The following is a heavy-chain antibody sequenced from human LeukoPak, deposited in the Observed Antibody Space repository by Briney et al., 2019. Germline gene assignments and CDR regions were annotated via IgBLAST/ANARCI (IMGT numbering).Heavy chain of an antibody. D-gene: IGHD2-2*01. CDR3: ARDVGDIVTIPAAITVP. J-gene: IGHJ5*02. Sequence: ASVKVSCKGSGYSFRSYGINWVRQAPGQRLEWMGWISGYNGNTNYAQMVQGRVTMTTDTSTSTAYMELRSLRSDDTAMYYCARDVGDIVTIPAAITVPWGQGTLVTVSS. V-gene: IGHV1-18*01. CDR2: ISGYNGNT. CDR1: GYSFRSYG.